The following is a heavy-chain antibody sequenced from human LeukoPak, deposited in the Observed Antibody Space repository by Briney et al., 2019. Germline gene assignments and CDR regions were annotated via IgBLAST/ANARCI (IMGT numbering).Heavy chain of an antibody. CDR2: IRPSGDNT. Sequence: TGGSLRLSCAASGFTFSSYDMTWVRQAPGRGLEWVSSIRPSGDNTYYGDSVKGRFTISRDNSKNTLYLQMNSLRAEDTAVYYCAKGGFVVVTAFFDYWGQGTLVTVSS. CDR3: AKGGFVVVTAFFDY. V-gene: IGHV3-23*01. J-gene: IGHJ4*02. D-gene: IGHD2-21*02. CDR1: GFTFSSYD.